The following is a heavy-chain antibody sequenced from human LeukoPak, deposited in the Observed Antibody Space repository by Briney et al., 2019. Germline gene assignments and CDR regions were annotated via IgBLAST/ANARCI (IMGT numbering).Heavy chain of an antibody. D-gene: IGHD3-10*01. CDR1: GGTFSSYA. Sequence: SVKVSCKASGGTFSSYAISWVRQAPGQGLEWMGGIIPIFGTANYAQKFQGRVTITADESTSTAYMELSSLRSEDTAVYYCARSVRGVNDANWFDPWGQGTLVTVSS. CDR2: IIPIFGTA. V-gene: IGHV1-69*01. J-gene: IGHJ5*02. CDR3: ARSVRGVNDANWFDP.